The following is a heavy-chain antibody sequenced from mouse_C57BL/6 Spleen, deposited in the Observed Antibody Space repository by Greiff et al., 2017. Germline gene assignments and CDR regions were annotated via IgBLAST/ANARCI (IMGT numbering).Heavy chain of an antibody. CDR1: GFSLSTFGMG. CDR2: TWWDDDK. D-gene: IGHD2-1*01. CDR3: ARMGIYYGNYKAMDY. J-gene: IGHJ4*01. V-gene: IGHV8-8*01. Sequence: QVTLKESGPGILQPSQTLSLTCSFSGFSLSTFGMGVGWIRQPSGKGLEWLAHTWWDDDKYYNQALKSRPSISKDSSNNQIFLKIANMDTADTATYYRARMGIYYGNYKAMDYWGQGTSVTVSS.